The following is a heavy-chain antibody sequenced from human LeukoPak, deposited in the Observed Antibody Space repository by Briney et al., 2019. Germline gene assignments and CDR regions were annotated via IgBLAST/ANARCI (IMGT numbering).Heavy chain of an antibody. V-gene: IGHV3-30*04. CDR1: GFTFSSYA. D-gene: IGHD2-15*01. Sequence: GGSPRLSCAASGFTFSSYAMHWVRQAPGKGLEWVAVISYDGSNKYYADSVKGRFTISRDNSKNTLYLQMNSLRAEDTAVYYCARDLDIVVVVAATHGSYFDYWGQGTLVTVSS. CDR3: ARDLDIVVVVAATHGSYFDY. J-gene: IGHJ4*02. CDR2: ISYDGSNK.